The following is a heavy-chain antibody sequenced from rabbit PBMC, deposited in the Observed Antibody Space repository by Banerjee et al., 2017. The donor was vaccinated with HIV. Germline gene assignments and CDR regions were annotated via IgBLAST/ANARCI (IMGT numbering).Heavy chain of an antibody. CDR3: ARDLAGVIGWNFNL. D-gene: IGHD4-1*01. Sequence: QEQLEESGGDLVKPEGSLTLTCTASGSDISSNAMCWVRQAPGKGLELIACIYSSSRNVVYASWAKGRFTISKTSSTTVTLQMTSLTAADTATYFCARDLAGVIGWNFNLWGQGTLVTVS. V-gene: IGHV1S45*01. CDR1: GSDISSNA. CDR2: IYSSSRNV. J-gene: IGHJ4*01.